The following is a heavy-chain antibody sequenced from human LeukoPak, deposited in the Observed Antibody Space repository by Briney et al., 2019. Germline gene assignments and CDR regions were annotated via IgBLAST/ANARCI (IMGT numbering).Heavy chain of an antibody. D-gene: IGHD5-24*01. V-gene: IGHV3-21*01. CDR3: ARGGGSRDGYNYVDV. CDR1: GFTFSAYS. CDR2: ITETSHV. J-gene: IGHJ6*03. Sequence: GGSLRLSCAASGFTFSAYSMNWVRQAPGKGLERVSSITETSHVYYADSVKGRFTIPRDNAKNSLYLQMNSLRAEDTAVYYCARGGGSRDGYNYVDVWGKGTTVTVSS.